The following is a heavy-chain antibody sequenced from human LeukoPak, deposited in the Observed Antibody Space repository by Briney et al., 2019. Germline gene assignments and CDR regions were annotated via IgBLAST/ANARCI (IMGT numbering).Heavy chain of an antibody. CDR1: GFTFDDYA. V-gene: IGHV3-9*01. CDR2: ISWDSGSI. J-gene: IGHJ4*02. Sequence: PGRSLRLSCAASGFTFDDYAMHWVRQAPGKGLEWVSGISWDSGSIGYADSVKGRFTISRDNAKNSLYLQMNSLRAEDTALYYCAKDIRDFWSGSTYDYWGQGTLVTVSS. D-gene: IGHD3-3*01. CDR3: AKDIRDFWSGSTYDY.